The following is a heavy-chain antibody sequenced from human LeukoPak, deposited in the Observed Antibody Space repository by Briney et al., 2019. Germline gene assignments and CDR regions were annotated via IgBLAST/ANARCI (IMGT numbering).Heavy chain of an antibody. D-gene: IGHD3-22*01. V-gene: IGHV3-11*04. J-gene: IGHJ1*01. CDR2: ISGSGSNT. CDR1: GFTFSDYY. Sequence: GGSLRLSCAASGFTFSDYYMSWIRQAPGKGLEWVSYISGSGSNTKYADSVKGRFTVSRDNAKNSLYLQMNSLRAEDTAVYYCVVGDYYDSSGYYRAFQHWGQGTLVTVSS. CDR3: VVGDYYDSSGYYRAFQH.